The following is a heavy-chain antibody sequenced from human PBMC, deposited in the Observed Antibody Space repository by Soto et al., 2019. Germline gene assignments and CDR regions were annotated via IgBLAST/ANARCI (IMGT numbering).Heavy chain of an antibody. D-gene: IGHD6-13*01. Sequence: GGSLRLSCAASGFTFSSYGMHWVRQAPGKGLEWVAVISYDGSNKYYADSVKGRFTISRDNSKNTLYLQMNSLRAEDTAVYYCAKPQQLVNYFDYWGQGTLVTVSS. J-gene: IGHJ4*02. CDR2: ISYDGSNK. CDR1: GFTFSSYG. CDR3: AKPQQLVNYFDY. V-gene: IGHV3-30*18.